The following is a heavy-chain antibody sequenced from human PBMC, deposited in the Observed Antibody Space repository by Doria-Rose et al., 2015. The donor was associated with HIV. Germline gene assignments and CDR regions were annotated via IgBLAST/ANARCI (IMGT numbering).Heavy chain of an antibody. Sequence: SGPVLVKPTETLTLTCTVSGVSLSSPGMGVSWIRQPPGKALEWLANMFSADERSYKPSLKIRLTIARGTSKSQVVLTMTDMDPVDTATYYCARIKSSRWYHKYYFDFWGQGTLVIVSA. V-gene: IGHV2-26*01. CDR2: MFSADER. CDR3: ARIKSSRWYHKYYFDF. J-gene: IGHJ4*02. CDR1: GVSLSSPGMG. D-gene: IGHD6-13*01.